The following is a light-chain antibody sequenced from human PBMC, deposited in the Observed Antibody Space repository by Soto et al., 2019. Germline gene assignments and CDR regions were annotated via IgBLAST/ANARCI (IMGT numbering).Light chain of an antibody. V-gene: IGKV1-5*01. CDR2: TAS. J-gene: IGKJ1*01. Sequence: DIQMTQSPSTLSASVGDRVTITCRASQTISRWLAWYQPKPGKAPSLLIYTASTLESGVPSRFSASGSGTEFTLTIRSLNPDDFATDDCQEYNNYWTFGQVTKVDIK. CDR1: QTISRW. CDR3: QEYNNYWT.